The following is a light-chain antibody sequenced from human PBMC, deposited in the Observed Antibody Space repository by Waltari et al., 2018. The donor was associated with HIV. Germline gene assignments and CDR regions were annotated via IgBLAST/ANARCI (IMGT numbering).Light chain of an antibody. CDR2: DSN. Sequence: QSVLTQPPSVSAAPGQTVTISCSGSSSIIAYNYVSWYQQLPGTVPKVLIYDSNKRASGIPDRFSGSKSDTSATLGITGLQTGDEAHYYCGTWDATLNTYVFGSGTKVTVL. CDR1: SSIIAYNY. CDR3: GTWDATLNTYV. V-gene: IGLV1-51*01. J-gene: IGLJ1*01.